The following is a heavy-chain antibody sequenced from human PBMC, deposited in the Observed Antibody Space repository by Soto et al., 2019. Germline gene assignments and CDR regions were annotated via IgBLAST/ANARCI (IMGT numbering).Heavy chain of an antibody. CDR3: ASTIIPYYYDSSGYYFDY. CDR2: IIPIFGTA. Sequence: ASVKVSCKASGGTFSSYAISWVRQAPGQGLEWMGGIIPIFGTANYAQKFQGRVTITADESTSTAYMELSSLRSEDTAVYSCASTIIPYYYDSSGYYFDYWGQGTLVTVSS. V-gene: IGHV1-69*13. CDR1: GGTFSSYA. J-gene: IGHJ4*02. D-gene: IGHD3-22*01.